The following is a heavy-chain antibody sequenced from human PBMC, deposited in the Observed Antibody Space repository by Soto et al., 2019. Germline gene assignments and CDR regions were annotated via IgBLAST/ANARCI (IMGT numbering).Heavy chain of an antibody. V-gene: IGHV4-61*01. CDR3: ARDWSEI. CDR2: IYYSGST. J-gene: IGHJ4*02. CDR1: GGSVSSGSYY. D-gene: IGHD3-3*01. Sequence: TLSLTCTVSGGSVSSGSYYWSWIRQPPGKGLEWIGYIYYSGSTNYNPSLKSRVTISVDTSKNQFSLKLSSVTAADTAVYYCARDWSEIWGQGTLVTVSS.